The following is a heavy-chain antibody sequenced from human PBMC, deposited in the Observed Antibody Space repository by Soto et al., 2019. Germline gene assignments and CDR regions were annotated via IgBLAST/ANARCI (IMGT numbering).Heavy chain of an antibody. CDR3: ARCPYGDYDWFDP. D-gene: IGHD4-17*01. CDR2: INHSGST. Sequence: SETLSLTCAVYGGSFRGYYWSWIRQPPGKGLEWIGEINHSGSTNYNPSLKSRVAISVDTSKNQFSLKLSSVTAADTAVYYCARCPYGDYDWFDPWGQGTLVTVSS. J-gene: IGHJ5*02. CDR1: GGSFRGYY. V-gene: IGHV4-34*01.